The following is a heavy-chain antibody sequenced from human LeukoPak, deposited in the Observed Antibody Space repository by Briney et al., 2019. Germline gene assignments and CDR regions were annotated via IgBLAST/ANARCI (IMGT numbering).Heavy chain of an antibody. CDR1: GFSFNTYS. V-gene: IGHV3-30*18. Sequence: PGGSLRLSCAASGFSFNTYSMNWVRQAPGKGLEWVAFISYDGGNKYYADSVKGRFTISRDNSKNTLYLQMNSLRTEDTAVYYCAKDLGYSGSYIDCWGQGTLVTVSS. CDR3: AKDLGYSGSYIDC. D-gene: IGHD1-26*01. J-gene: IGHJ4*02. CDR2: ISYDGGNK.